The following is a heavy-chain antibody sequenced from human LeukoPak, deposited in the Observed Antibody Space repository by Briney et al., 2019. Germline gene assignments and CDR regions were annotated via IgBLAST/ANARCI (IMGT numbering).Heavy chain of an antibody. CDR3: ARFGGYSGYDANFDY. V-gene: IGHV3-23*01. D-gene: IGHD5-12*01. Sequence: GGSLRLSCAASGFTFSSYGMSWVRQPPGKGLEWVSAISCSGGSTYYADSGKGRFTISRDNSKNTLYLQMNSLRAEDTAVYYCARFGGYSGYDANFDYWGQGTLVTVSS. CDR1: GFTFSSYG. CDR2: ISCSGGST. J-gene: IGHJ4*02.